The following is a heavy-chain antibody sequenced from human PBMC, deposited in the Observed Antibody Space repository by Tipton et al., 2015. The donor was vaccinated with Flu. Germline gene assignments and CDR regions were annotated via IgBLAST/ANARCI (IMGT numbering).Heavy chain of an antibody. V-gene: IGHV4-38-2*02. Sequence: GLVKPSETLSLTCTVPGDSISGSYYWGWIRQPPGKGLEWIGNIYHTGSTYHNPSLKSRVTISVDTSRNHLSLRLRSLTAADTAEYFCARRDFSNYVSDPKNWFDPWGQGILVTVSP. D-gene: IGHD4-11*01. CDR3: ARRDFSNYVSDPKNWFDP. J-gene: IGHJ5*02. CDR1: GDSISGSYY. CDR2: IYHTGST.